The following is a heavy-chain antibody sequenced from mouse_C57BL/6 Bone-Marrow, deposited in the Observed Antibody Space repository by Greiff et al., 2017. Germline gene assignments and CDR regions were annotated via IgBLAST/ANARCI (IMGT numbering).Heavy chain of an antibody. CDR1: GFNIKDDY. CDR3: TTPITTVVATRYFDV. CDR2: IDPENGDT. D-gene: IGHD1-1*01. V-gene: IGHV14-4*01. J-gene: IGHJ1*03. Sequence: VQLQQSGAELVRPGASVQLSCTASGFNIKDDYMHWVKQRPEQGLEWIGWIDPENGDTEYASKFQGKATITADTSSNTAYLQLSSLTSEDTAVYYCTTPITTVVATRYFDVWGTGTTVTVSS.